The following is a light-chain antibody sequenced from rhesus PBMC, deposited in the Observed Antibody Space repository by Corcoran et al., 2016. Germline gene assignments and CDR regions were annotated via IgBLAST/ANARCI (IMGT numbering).Light chain of an antibody. J-gene: IGLJ6*01. Sequence: QSAPTQPPAVSGSPGQSVTISCTGTNSDVGGYNFVSWYQQHPGKAPKLLIYEVNKRPSGVSDRFSGSKSGNTASLTISGLQAEDEADYFCCSYTSSSTDVFGSGTELTVL. CDR1: NSDVGGYNF. CDR3: CSYTSSSTDV. CDR2: EVN. V-gene: IGLV2S7*01.